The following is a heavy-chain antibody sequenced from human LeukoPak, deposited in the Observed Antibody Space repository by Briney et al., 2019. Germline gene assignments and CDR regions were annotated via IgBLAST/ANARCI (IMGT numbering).Heavy chain of an antibody. CDR1: GYTFTSYY. CDR2: INPSGGST. J-gene: IGHJ4*02. CDR3: AAGSSPFDY. V-gene: IGHV1-46*01. Sequence: ASVKVSCKASGYTFTSYYMHWVRQAPGQGLEWMGIINPSGGSTSYAQKFQGRVTITADKSTSTAYMELSSLRSEDTAVYYCAAGSSPFDYWGQGTLVTVSS. D-gene: IGHD1-26*01.